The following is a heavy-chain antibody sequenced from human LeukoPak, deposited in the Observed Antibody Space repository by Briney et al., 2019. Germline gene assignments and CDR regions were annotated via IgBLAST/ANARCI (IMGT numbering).Heavy chain of an antibody. J-gene: IGHJ6*04. V-gene: IGHV4-34*01. CDR3: ARLPYGSGYWLHREGRDV. D-gene: IGHD3-10*01. CDR1: GGSFSGYY. CDR2: INHSGST. Sequence: SETLSLTCAVYGGSFSGYYWSCIRQPPGKGLEWIGEINHSGSTNYNPSLKSRVTISVDTSKSQFSLNLTSVTAADTAVYYCARLPYGSGYWLHREGRDVWGKGTTVTISS.